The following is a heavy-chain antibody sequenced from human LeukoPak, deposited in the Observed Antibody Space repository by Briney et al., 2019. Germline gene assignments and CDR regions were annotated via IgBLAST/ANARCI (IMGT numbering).Heavy chain of an antibody. CDR1: GFTFSSYW. Sequence: PGGSLRLSCAASGFTFSSYWMSWVRQAPGKGPEWVANIKQDGSEKYYVDSVKGRFTISRDNAKNSLYLQMNSLRAEDTAVYYCARDARGEWLVHAFDIWGQGTMVTVSS. CDR3: ARDARGEWLVHAFDI. J-gene: IGHJ3*02. CDR2: IKQDGSEK. D-gene: IGHD6-19*01. V-gene: IGHV3-7*01.